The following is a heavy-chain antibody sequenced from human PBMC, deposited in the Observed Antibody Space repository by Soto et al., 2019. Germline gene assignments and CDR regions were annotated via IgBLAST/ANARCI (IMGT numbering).Heavy chain of an antibody. J-gene: IGHJ6*03. CDR2: IKQDGSEG. CDR3: ARSDIVSGGYKDYYYMDV. Sequence: EVQLVESGGGLVQPGGSLRLSCVASGFTLSSYWMSWVRQAPGKGLEWVGNIKQDGSEGYYVDSVKGRFTMSRDNAKNSLYLQMNNPRAEDTAVYYCARSDIVSGGYKDYYYMDVCGKGTTVTVSS. V-gene: IGHV3-7*01. D-gene: IGHD3-10*01. CDR1: GFTLSSYW.